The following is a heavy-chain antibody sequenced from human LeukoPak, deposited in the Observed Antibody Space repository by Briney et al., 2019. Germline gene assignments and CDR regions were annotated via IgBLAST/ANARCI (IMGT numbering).Heavy chain of an antibody. Sequence: GGSLRLSCAAPGITISSYWMSWVRQAPGKGLEWVANIKEDGSEKYYVDSVKGRFTISRDNAKKSLYLQMNRLRAEDTAVYYCEAFYYDESGWGDASDMGGQGTMVTVSS. D-gene: IGHD3-16*01. V-gene: IGHV3-7*01. CDR3: EAFYYDESGWGDASDM. CDR1: GITISSYW. CDR2: IKEDGSEK. J-gene: IGHJ3*02.